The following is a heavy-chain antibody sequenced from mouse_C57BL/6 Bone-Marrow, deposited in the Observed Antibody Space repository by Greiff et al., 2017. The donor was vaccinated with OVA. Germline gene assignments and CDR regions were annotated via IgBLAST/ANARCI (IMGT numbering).Heavy chain of an antibody. D-gene: IGHD2-4*01. CDR3: ASPYDYTCFAY. CDR1: GFTFSSYA. CDR2: ISYGGSYT. Sequence: EVKVVESGGGLVKPGGSLKLSCAASGFTFSSYAMSWVRQTPEKRLEWVATISYGGSYTYYPDTVKGRFTISRDNAKNTLYLQMSQLRSENTAMYYCASPYDYTCFAYGGQGTLVTVTA. J-gene: IGHJ3*01. V-gene: IGHV5-4*03.